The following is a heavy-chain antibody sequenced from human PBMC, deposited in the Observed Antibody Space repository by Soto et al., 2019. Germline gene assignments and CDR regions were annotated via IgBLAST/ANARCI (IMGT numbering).Heavy chain of an antibody. J-gene: IGHJ4*02. CDR2: IRAYNGYT. D-gene: IGHD6-19*01. Sequence: ASVKVSCKXSGYTFTSYGISWVRQAPGQGLEWMGWIRAYNGYTNYAQKFQGRVTISTDTSTSTAYMELRSLISDDTAVYYCVRASDGYRRGWYVGYFDYWGQGTLVTVSS. CDR1: GYTFTSYG. CDR3: VRASDGYRRGWYVGYFDY. V-gene: IGHV1-18*04.